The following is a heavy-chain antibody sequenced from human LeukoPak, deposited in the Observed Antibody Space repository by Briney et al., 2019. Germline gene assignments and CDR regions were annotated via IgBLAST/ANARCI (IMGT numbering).Heavy chain of an antibody. V-gene: IGHV1-69*13. J-gene: IGHJ6*03. CDR3: ARTGGRYFDWSSSARWNYYYYMDV. CDR2: IIPIFGTA. Sequence: GASVKVSCKASGGTFSSYAISWVRQAPGQGLEWMGGIIPIFGTANYAQKFQGRVTITADESTSTAYMELSSLRSEDTAVYYCARTGGRYFDWSSSARWNYYYYMDVWGKGTTVTISS. CDR1: GGTFSSYA. D-gene: IGHD3-9*01.